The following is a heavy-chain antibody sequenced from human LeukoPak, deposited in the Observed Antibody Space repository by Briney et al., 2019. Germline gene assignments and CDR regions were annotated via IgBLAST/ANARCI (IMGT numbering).Heavy chain of an antibody. Sequence: GGSLRLSCAALSGFAMSWVRQAPGRGLEWVSAINGRGDDTYYPDSVKGRFTISRDNSNNTLYLQMNSLRAEDTAVYYCAKGHRSSSSFFDSWGQGILVTVSS. CDR3: AKGHRSSSSFFDS. CDR2: INGRGDDT. CDR1: SGFA. V-gene: IGHV3-23*01. D-gene: IGHD6-19*01. J-gene: IGHJ4*02.